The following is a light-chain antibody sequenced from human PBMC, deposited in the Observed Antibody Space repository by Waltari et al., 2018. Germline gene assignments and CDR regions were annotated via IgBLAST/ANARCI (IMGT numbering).Light chain of an antibody. CDR3: ASWDDSLNGHWV. J-gene: IGLJ3*02. Sequence: QSVLTQPPSASGSPGQRVTISCSGSASNIGVILVNWYQQLPGKAPKLLICRSELPPSGVPHRFSGSKSGTSASLAIIGLQSEDEADYFCASWDDSLNGHWVFGGGTKVTVL. CDR2: RSE. CDR1: ASNIGVIL. V-gene: IGLV1-44*01.